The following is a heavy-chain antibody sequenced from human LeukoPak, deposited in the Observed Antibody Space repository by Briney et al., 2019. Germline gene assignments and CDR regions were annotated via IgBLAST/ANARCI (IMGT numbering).Heavy chain of an antibody. J-gene: IGHJ4*02. CDR3: ARGLWFGAYYFDY. V-gene: IGHV1-8*01. CDR1: GYTFTSYD. D-gene: IGHD3-10*01. CDR2: ISAYNGNT. Sequence: ASVKVSCKASGYTFTSYDINWVRQAPGQGLEWMGWISAYNGNTNYAQKLQGRVTMTRNTSISTAYMELSSLRSEDTAVYYCARGLWFGAYYFDYWGQGTLVTVSS.